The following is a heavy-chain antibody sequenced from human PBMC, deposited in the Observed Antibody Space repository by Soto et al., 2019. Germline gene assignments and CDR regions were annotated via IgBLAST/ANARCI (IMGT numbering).Heavy chain of an antibody. J-gene: IGHJ6*02. CDR1: GFSFNTYA. CDR2: ISYDGSIK. CDR3: AREGSGGTGGMDV. Sequence: QVQLVASGGGVVQPGRALRLSCAASGFSFNTYAMNWVRQAPGKGLEWLALISYDGSIKYSADSVRGGFTLSRENSQNMLFLQRDSLRADDAAVYYGAREGSGGTGGMDVWGQGTTGTGSS. D-gene: IGHD5-12*01. V-gene: IGHV3-30-3*01.